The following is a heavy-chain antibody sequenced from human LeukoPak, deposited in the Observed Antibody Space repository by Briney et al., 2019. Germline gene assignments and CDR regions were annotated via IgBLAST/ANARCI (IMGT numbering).Heavy chain of an antibody. Sequence: GASVKVSCKASGYTFTGYYMHWVRQAPGQGLEWMGWINPNSGGTNYAQKFQGRVTMTRDTSISTAYMELSRLRSDDTAVYYCARDLFGSGGLFDIWGQGTMVTVSS. D-gene: IGHD6-25*01. CDR1: GYTFTGYY. CDR2: INPNSGGT. CDR3: ARDLFGSGGLFDI. J-gene: IGHJ3*02. V-gene: IGHV1-2*02.